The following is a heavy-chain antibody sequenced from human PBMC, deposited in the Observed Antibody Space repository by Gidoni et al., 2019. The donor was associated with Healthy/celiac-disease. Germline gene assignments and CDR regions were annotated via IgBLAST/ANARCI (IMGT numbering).Heavy chain of an antibody. Sequence: QLQLQESGPGLVKPSETLSLTCTVSGGSISSSSYYWGWIRQPPGKGLEWIGSIYYSGSTYYNPSLKSRVTISVDTSKNQFSLKLSSVTAADTAVYYCAIIAVAGGLDYWGQGTLVTVSS. CDR2: IYYSGST. J-gene: IGHJ4*02. CDR3: AIIAVAGGLDY. D-gene: IGHD6-19*01. CDR1: GGSISSSSYY. V-gene: IGHV4-39*01.